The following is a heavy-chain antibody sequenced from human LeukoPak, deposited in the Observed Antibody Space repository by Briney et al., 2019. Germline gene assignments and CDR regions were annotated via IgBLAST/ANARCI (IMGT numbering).Heavy chain of an antibody. V-gene: IGHV4-34*01. Sequence: TSETLSLTCAVYGGSFSGYYWSWIRQPPGKGLEWIGEINHSGSTNYNPSLKSRVTISVDTSKNQFSLKLSSVTAADTAVYYCARSTELSVDYWGQGTLVTVSS. CDR1: GGSFSGYY. D-gene: IGHD1-26*01. J-gene: IGHJ4*02. CDR3: ARSTELSVDY. CDR2: INHSGST.